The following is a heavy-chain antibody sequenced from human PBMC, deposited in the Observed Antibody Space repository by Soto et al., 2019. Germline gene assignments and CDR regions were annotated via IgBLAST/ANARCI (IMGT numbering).Heavy chain of an antibody. Sequence: QVQLVESGGGLVKPGGTLRLSCAASGFTVSDYYMSWIRQAPGKGLEWLSYSSNSGTYTRYADSVKGRFSISRDNAKNSLYLQINSLRGEDTATYYCARSGDNYNVLDYWGQGTQVTVS. J-gene: IGHJ4*02. CDR3: ARSGDNYNVLDY. V-gene: IGHV3-11*06. CDR2: SSNSGTYT. CDR1: GFTVSDYY. D-gene: IGHD3-10*02.